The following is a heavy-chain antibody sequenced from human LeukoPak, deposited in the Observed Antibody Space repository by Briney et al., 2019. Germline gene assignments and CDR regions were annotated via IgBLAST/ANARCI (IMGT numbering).Heavy chain of an antibody. D-gene: IGHD3-22*01. Sequence: GGSLRLSCAASGFTFSSYAMSWVRQAPGNGLEWVSAISGSGGSTYYADSVKGRFTISRDNSKNTLYLQMNSLRAEDTAVYYCAKVKYYYDSSGPHDAFDIWGQGTMVTVSS. J-gene: IGHJ3*02. V-gene: IGHV3-23*01. CDR2: ISGSGGST. CDR1: GFTFSSYA. CDR3: AKVKYYYDSSGPHDAFDI.